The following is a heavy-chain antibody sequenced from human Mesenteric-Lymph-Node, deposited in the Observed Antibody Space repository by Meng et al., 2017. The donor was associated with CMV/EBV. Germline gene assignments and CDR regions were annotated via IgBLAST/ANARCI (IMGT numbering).Heavy chain of an antibody. CDR3: AREAGSPTYYDFWSGLNYFDY. J-gene: IGHJ4*02. V-gene: IGHV3-7*01. CDR1: GFTFSSYW. D-gene: IGHD3-3*01. Sequence: GGSLRLSCAASGFTFSSYWMSWVRQAPGQGLEWVANIKQDGSEKYYVDSVKGRFTISRDNAKNSLYLQMNSLRAEDTAVYYCAREAGSPTYYDFWSGLNYFDYWGQGTLVTVSS. CDR2: IKQDGSEK.